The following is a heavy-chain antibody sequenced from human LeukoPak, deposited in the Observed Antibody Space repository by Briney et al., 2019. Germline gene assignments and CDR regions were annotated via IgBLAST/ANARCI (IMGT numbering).Heavy chain of an antibody. J-gene: IGHJ3*02. D-gene: IGHD5-18*01. Sequence: GGSLRLSCVASGIDISYNYVGWVRQAPGKGLEWVSVIHTGGTTHYTDSVKGRFTISKDNSNNTVYLQMNSLRAEDTAVYYCARDRQVDTAGGDAFDIWGQGTMVTVSS. CDR1: GIDISYNY. CDR3: ARDRQVDTAGGDAFDI. V-gene: IGHV3-66*01. CDR2: IHTGGTT.